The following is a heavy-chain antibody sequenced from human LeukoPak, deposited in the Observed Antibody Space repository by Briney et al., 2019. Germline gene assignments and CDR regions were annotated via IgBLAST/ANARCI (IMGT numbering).Heavy chain of an antibody. Sequence: SETLSLTCTVSGGSISSSSYYWGWIRQPPGKGLEWIGSIYYSGFTYSNPSLKSRVALSLDTSKNQFSLKLRSLTAADTAVYYCARDPSYDFWSGYYSDYWGQGTLVTVSS. V-gene: IGHV4-39*07. CDR3: ARDPSYDFWSGYYSDY. CDR2: IYYSGFT. D-gene: IGHD3-3*01. J-gene: IGHJ4*02. CDR1: GGSISSSSYY.